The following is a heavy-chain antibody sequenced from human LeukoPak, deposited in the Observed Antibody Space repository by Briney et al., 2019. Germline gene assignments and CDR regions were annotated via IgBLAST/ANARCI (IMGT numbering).Heavy chain of an antibody. CDR1: GGSISSYY. CDR3: ARSYYDSSGYYFNWFDP. CDR2: IYYSGST. D-gene: IGHD3-22*01. V-gene: IGHV4-59*01. J-gene: IGHJ5*02. Sequence: SETLSLTCTVSGGSISSYYWSWIRQPPGKGLEWIGYIYYSGSTNYNPSLKSRVTISVDTSKNQFSLKLSSVTAADTAVYCCARSYYDSSGYYFNWFDPWGQGTLVTVSS.